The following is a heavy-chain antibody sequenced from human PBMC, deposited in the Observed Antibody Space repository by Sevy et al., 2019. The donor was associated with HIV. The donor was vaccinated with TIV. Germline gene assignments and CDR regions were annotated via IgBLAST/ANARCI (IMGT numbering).Heavy chain of an antibody. Sequence: GGSLRLSCAASGFAFSSYSMNWVRQAPGKGLEWVGSIRKKLYGATPQFAASFKGRISMSRDDSRGIAYLQLNSLKIEDTGVYYCSRGPLPTTGVDYWGQGTLVTVSS. CDR3: SRGPLPTTGVDY. J-gene: IGHJ4*02. CDR1: GFAFSSYS. D-gene: IGHD4-17*01. CDR2: IRKKLYGATP. V-gene: IGHV3-49*04.